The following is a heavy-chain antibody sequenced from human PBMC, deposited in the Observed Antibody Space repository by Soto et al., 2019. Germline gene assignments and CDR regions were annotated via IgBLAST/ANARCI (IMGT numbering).Heavy chain of an antibody. CDR3: ARDNRPMIVVVITRPYYFDY. CDR2: ISAYNGNT. J-gene: IGHJ4*02. D-gene: IGHD3-22*01. V-gene: IGHV1-18*04. Sequence: GASVKVSCKASGYTFTSYGISWVRQAPGQGLEWMGWISAYNGNTNDAQKLQGRVTMTTDTSTSTAYMELRSLRSDDTAVYDCARDNRPMIVVVITRPYYFDYWGQGTLVTVSS. CDR1: GYTFTSYG.